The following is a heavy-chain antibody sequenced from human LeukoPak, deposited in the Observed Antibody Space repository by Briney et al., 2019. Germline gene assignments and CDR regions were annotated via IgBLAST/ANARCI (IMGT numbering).Heavy chain of an antibody. V-gene: IGHV4-38-2*02. J-gene: IGHJ4*02. Sequence: PSETLSLTCTVSGYSISSGYYWGWIRQPPGKGLEWIGSIYHSGSTYYNPSLKSRVTISVDTSKNQFSLKLSSVTAADTAVYYCARAEGDYGDYLFDYWGQGTLVTVSS. CDR2: IYHSGST. CDR1: GYSISSGYY. D-gene: IGHD4-17*01. CDR3: ARAEGDYGDYLFDY.